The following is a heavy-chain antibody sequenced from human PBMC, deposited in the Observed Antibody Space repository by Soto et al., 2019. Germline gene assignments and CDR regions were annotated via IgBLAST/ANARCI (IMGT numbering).Heavy chain of an antibody. CDR2: IIPIFGTA. CDR1: GGTFSSYA. D-gene: IGHD2-15*01. CDR3: AREGCSGGSCYSPYYYYGMDA. Sequence: SVKVSCKASGGTFSSYAISWVRQAPGQGLEWMGGIIPIFGTANYAQKFQGRVTITADESTSTAYMELSSLRSEDTAVYYCAREGCSGGSCYSPYYYYGMDAWGQGTTVTVSS. V-gene: IGHV1-69*13. J-gene: IGHJ6*02.